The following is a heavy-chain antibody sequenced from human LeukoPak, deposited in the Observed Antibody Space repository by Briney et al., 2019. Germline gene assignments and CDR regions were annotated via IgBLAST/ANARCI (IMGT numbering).Heavy chain of an antibody. D-gene: IGHD3-22*01. Sequence: PGGSLRLSCAASGFTFSSYEMNWVRQAPGKGLEWVSYISSSGSTIYYADSVKGRFTISGDNAKNSLYLQMNSLRAEDTAVYYCARDLYDSSGYYYPAPEYFQHWGQGTLVTVSS. CDR3: ARDLYDSSGYYYPAPEYFQH. CDR1: GFTFSSYE. J-gene: IGHJ1*01. V-gene: IGHV3-48*03. CDR2: ISSSGSTI.